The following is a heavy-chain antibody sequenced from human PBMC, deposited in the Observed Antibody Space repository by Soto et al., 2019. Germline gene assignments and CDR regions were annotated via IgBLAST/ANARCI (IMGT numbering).Heavy chain of an antibody. Sequence: SETLSLTCGVYGGSFSGYYWSWIRQSPGKGLEWIGEINLSGGTNHNPALKSRVSMSVDTSKNQFSLKLSSVTAADTAIYYRTRGRRATGVGYWGQGSLVTVSS. D-gene: IGHD5-12*01. V-gene: IGHV4-34*01. CDR3: TRGRRATGVGY. CDR1: GGSFSGYY. J-gene: IGHJ4*02. CDR2: INLSGGT.